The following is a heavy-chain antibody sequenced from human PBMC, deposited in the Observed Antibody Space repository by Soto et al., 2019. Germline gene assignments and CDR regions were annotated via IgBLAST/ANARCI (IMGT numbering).Heavy chain of an antibody. D-gene: IGHD1-26*01. CDR1: GFTFDYYW. CDR2: LQTDGSHP. J-gene: IGHJ4*02. V-gene: IGHV3-74*01. Sequence: EVQLVESGGGLVQPGGSLRLSCVASGFTFDYYWMHWVRQAPGEGLMWVSRLQTDGSHPDYADSVKGRVTISRDNAKNPLSLQINLLSPDYTAVYSCARGWDPAYWGQGTLVTVSS. CDR3: ARGWDPAY.